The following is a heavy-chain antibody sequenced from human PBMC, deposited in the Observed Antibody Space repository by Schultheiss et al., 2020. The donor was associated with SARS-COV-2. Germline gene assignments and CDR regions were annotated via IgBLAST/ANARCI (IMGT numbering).Heavy chain of an antibody. D-gene: IGHD6-19*01. CDR3: AKVVAGTPYYFDY. CDR2: ISSNGGST. CDR1: GFTFSSYA. Sequence: GGSLRLSCSASGFTFSSYAMHWVRQAPGKGLEYVSAISSNGGSTYYADSVKGRFTISRDNSKNTLYLQMNSLRAEDTAVYYCAKVVAGTPYYFDYWGQGTLVTVSS. J-gene: IGHJ4*02. V-gene: IGHV3-64*04.